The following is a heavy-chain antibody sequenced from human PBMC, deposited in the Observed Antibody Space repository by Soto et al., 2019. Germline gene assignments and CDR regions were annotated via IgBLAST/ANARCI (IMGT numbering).Heavy chain of an antibody. Sequence: EVQLVESGGDLVQPGGSLRLSCAASGFTFSTYWMHWVRQVPGKGLVWISRIKNDGTMTFYADSVKGRFTISRDNAKNTLYLQMNSLRVEDTAVYYCAKSDWFDPWGQGTLVTVSS. CDR2: IKNDGTMT. CDR3: AKSDWFDP. CDR1: GFTFSTYW. V-gene: IGHV3-74*01. J-gene: IGHJ5*02.